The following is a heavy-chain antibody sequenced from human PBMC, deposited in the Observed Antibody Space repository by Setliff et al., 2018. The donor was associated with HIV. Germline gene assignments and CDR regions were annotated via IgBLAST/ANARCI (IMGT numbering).Heavy chain of an antibody. CDR1: GFSLTTNGVG. J-gene: IGHJ4*02. Sequence: SGPTLGNPTQTLTLTCTFSGFSLTTNGVGVTWIRQPPGKPLEWLALIYWDDDKDYSPSLRNRLTITRDTSKNQVVLTMTNVDPVDTATYYCARSRRAPHYYDYWGQGALVTVFS. CDR3: ARSRRAPHYYDY. CDR2: IYWDDDK. V-gene: IGHV2-5*02.